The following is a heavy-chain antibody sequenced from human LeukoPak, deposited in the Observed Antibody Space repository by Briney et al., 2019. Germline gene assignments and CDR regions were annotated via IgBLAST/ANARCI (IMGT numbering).Heavy chain of an antibody. CDR1: GFIFDNYA. Sequence: GGSLRLSCAAPGFIFDNYAIHWVRQAPGKGLEWVSLISGDGGSTFYADSVRGRFTITRDNTRKSLSLQMSSLRSEDTALYYCARESETSGWYDYWGQGTLVTVSS. D-gene: IGHD6-19*01. CDR3: ARESETSGWYDY. CDR2: ISGDGGST. V-gene: IGHV3-43*02. J-gene: IGHJ4*02.